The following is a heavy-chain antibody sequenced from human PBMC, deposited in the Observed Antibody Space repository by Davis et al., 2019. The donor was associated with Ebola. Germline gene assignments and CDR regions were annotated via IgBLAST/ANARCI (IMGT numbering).Heavy chain of an antibody. CDR2: VSHSEREK. CDR1: GFTFSYYD. V-gene: IGHV3-30*03. CDR3: ARAVFHEVLDY. J-gene: IGHJ4*02. Sequence: PGGSLRLSCAASGFTFSYYDMQWVRQAPGKGLEWVAVVSHSEREKFYADSVKGRFTISRDNSENTLYLQMNSLTADDTAVYYCARAVFHEVLDYWGQGTPVTVSS. D-gene: IGHD3-3*01.